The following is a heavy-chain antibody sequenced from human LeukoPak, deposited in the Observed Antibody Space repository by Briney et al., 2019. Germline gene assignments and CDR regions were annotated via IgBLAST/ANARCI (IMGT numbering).Heavy chain of an antibody. J-gene: IGHJ4*02. D-gene: IGHD6-19*01. CDR2: ISSSGSTI. CDR3: ARARRSSGWYLPDY. CDR1: GFTFSDYY. V-gene: IGHV3-11*04. Sequence: GGSLRLSCAASGFTFSDYYINWVRQAPGKGLEWVSYISSSGSTIYYANSVQGRFTVSRDNAKNSLYLQMNSLRAEDTAVYYCARARRSSGWYLPDYWGQGTLVTVSS.